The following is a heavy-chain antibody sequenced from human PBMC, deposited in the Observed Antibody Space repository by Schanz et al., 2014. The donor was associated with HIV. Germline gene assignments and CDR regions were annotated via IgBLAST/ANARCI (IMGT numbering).Heavy chain of an antibody. V-gene: IGHV3-74*02. Sequence: EVQLVESGGGLVKPGGSLRLSCAASGFIFSNYWMHWVRQAPGKGLVWLSRINNDANNVSYADSVKGRFTISRDNSKNTLFLQMNSLRGEDTAVYYCARVANWDYYGMDVWGRGTTVTVSS. CDR2: INNDANNV. CDR1: GFIFSNYW. CDR3: ARVANWDYYGMDV. J-gene: IGHJ6*02. D-gene: IGHD2-15*01.